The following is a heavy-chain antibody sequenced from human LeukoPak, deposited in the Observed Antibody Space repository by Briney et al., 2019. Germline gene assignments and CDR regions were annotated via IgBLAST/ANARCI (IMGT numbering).Heavy chain of an antibody. CDR3: ARGDYGDYTGEDY. J-gene: IGHJ4*02. Sequence: GGSLRLSCAASGFTFSNNWMTWVRKAPGKGLEWEANIKQDGSEKYYVDSVKGRFTISRDNAKNSLYLRMDSLRAEDTALYYCARGDYGDYTGEDYWGQGTLVTVSS. CDR2: IKQDGSEK. CDR1: GFTFSNNW. D-gene: IGHD4-17*01. V-gene: IGHV3-7*01.